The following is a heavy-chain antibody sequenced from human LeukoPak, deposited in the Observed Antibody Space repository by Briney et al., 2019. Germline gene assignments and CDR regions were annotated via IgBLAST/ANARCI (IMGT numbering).Heavy chain of an antibody. CDR1: GYAFNFYG. D-gene: IGHD3-3*01. V-gene: IGHV1-18*04. J-gene: IGHJ4*02. CDR3: QRITIFGVVMDFDY. Sequence: ASVKVSCKTSGYAFNFYGLNWVRQAPGQGLEWMGLISLNNGNTHYEQKFQGRVTMAADTSTNTASLEVKSLRSDDTAVYYCQRITIFGVVMDFDYWGQGTLVTVSS. CDR2: ISLNNGNT.